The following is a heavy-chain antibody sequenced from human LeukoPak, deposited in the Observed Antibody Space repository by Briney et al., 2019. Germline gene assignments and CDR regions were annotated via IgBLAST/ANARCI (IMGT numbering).Heavy chain of an antibody. CDR2: IKQDGSER. Sequence: PGGSLRLSCAASGFTFSSCAMSWVRQAPGKGLEWVANIKQDGSERYYVDSVKGRFTISRDNAKNSLYLQMNSLRAEDTAVYYCASGGGYYYDSSGYYYWGQGTLVTVSS. CDR3: ASGGGYYYDSSGYYY. J-gene: IGHJ4*02. CDR1: GFTFSSCA. V-gene: IGHV3-7*03. D-gene: IGHD3-22*01.